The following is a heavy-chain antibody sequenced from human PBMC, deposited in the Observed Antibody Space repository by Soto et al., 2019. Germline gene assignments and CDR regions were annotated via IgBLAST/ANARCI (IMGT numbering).Heavy chain of an antibody. CDR3: TSTAYREHVRVIAEDTAINYCARIQDFGQLFSSYYGMDV. CDR2: MNPNSGDT. CDR1: GYTFSSYD. D-gene: IGHD2-15*01. Sequence: QVQLVQSGAEVKKPGASVKVSCKASGYTFSSYDINWVRQAPGQGLEWMGWMNPNSGDTGYAQKFQGRVTVTRNTSWQDPGVKRRCRGRDTATKDTSTSTAYREHVRVIAEDTAINYCARIQDFGQLFSSYYGMDVWGQGTTVTVSS. V-gene: IGHV1-8*01. J-gene: IGHJ6*02.